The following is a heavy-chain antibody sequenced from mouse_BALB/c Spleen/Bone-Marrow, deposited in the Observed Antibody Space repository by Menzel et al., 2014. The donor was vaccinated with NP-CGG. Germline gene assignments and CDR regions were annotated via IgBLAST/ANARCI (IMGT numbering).Heavy chain of an antibody. Sequence: EVQLVESGPGLVKPSQSLSLTCSVTGYSITSDYYCNWIRQFPGNKLAWMGYISYDGSNHYNPSLKNRISITRDTSKNQFFLKLSSVTTEDTATYYCAREPYDGSLFDSWGQGTTLTVSS. CDR3: AREPYDGSLFDS. D-gene: IGHD2-3*01. V-gene: IGHV3-6*02. J-gene: IGHJ2*01. CDR1: GYSITSDYY. CDR2: ISYDGSN.